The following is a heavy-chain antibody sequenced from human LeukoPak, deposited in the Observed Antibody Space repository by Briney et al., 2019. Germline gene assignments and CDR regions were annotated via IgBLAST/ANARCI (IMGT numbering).Heavy chain of an antibody. CDR2: IGRSSSYI. CDR1: GFTFSDYG. CDR3: ARVSRKDWYFDL. D-gene: IGHD1-14*01. Sequence: GGSLRLSCAASGFTFSDYGLKWVRQAPGKGLEWVSTIGRSSSYIFYADSVEGRFTVSRDNAKNSLYVQMNSLRVDDTAVYYCARVSRKDWYFDLWGRGTLVTVSS. J-gene: IGHJ2*01. V-gene: IGHV3-21*01.